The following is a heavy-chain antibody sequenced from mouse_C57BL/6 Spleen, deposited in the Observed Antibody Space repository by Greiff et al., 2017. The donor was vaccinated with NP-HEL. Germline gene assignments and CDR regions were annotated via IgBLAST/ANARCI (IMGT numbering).Heavy chain of an antibody. D-gene: IGHD6-2*01. V-gene: IGHV1-81*01. CDR3: ARSLQESGIGLRGDY. CDR1: GYTFTSYG. J-gene: IGHJ2*01. CDR2: IYPRSGNS. Sequence: QVHVKQSGAELARPGASVKLSCKASGYTFTSYGISWVKQRTGQGLEWIGEIYPRSGNSYYNEKFKGKATLTADKSSSTAYMELRSLTSEDSAVYVCARSLQESGIGLRGDYWGQGTTLTVAS.